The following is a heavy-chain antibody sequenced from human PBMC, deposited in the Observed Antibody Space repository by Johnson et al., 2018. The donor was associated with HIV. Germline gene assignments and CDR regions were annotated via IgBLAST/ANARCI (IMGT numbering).Heavy chain of an antibody. CDR3: ATGENLKWELRFVDAFDI. J-gene: IGHJ3*02. CDR1: GLTFSDYD. Sequence: QVQLVESGGGLVKPGGSLRLSCAASGLTFSDYDMSWIRQAPGKGLEWVAFIRDDAAAKSYAASVKGRFLSSRDNSTNTLSLQMNSMRAEDTALYYCATGENLKWELRFVDAFDIWGQGTMVTVSS. V-gene: IGHV3-30*02. CDR2: IRDDAAAK. D-gene: IGHD1-26*01.